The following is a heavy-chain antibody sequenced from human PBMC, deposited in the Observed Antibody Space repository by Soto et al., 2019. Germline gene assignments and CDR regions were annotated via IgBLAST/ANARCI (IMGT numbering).Heavy chain of an antibody. D-gene: IGHD3-10*01. J-gene: IGHJ5*02. CDR1: GGSISSGGYS. V-gene: IGHV4-30-2*01. CDR3: ARGSRVWFGEFGRTGWFDP. Sequence: QLQLQESGSGLVKPSQTLSLTCAVSGGSISSGGYSWSWIRQPPGKGLEWIGYIYHSGSTYYNPSLKSRVTISVDRSKNQFSLKLSSVTAADTAVYYCARGSRVWFGEFGRTGWFDPWGQGTLVTVSS. CDR2: IYHSGST.